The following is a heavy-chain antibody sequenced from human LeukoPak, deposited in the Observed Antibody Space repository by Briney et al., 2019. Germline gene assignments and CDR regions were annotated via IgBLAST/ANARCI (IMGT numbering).Heavy chain of an antibody. V-gene: IGHV4-61*05. CDR2: LYHSGSA. Sequence: AETLSLTCTVSGGSISSSSYYWGWIPQPPGKGLEWVRYLYHSGSANYNPSLKSRVTISVDPSKNQFYLKLSSMTAADTAFYYCARNLGYSGSHWFDPWGQGTLVTVSS. J-gene: IGHJ5*02. D-gene: IGHD5-18*01. CDR3: ARNLGYSGSHWFDP. CDR1: GGSISSSSYY.